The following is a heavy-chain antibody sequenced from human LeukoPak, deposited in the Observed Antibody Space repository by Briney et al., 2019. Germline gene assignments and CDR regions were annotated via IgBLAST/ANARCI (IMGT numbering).Heavy chain of an antibody. D-gene: IGHD1-1*01. Sequence: KASETLSLTCTVSGVSISSYYWSWIRQPPGKGLEWIGYIYYSGSTNYNPSLKSRVTISVDTSKNQFSLKLSSVTAADTAVYYCARHWLGGTTRFDYWGQGTLVTVSS. CDR2: IYYSGST. CDR1: GVSISSYY. J-gene: IGHJ4*02. CDR3: ARHWLGGTTRFDY. V-gene: IGHV4-59*08.